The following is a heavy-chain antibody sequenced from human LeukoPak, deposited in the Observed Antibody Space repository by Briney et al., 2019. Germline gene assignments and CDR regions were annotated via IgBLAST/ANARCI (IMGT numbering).Heavy chain of an antibody. Sequence: PSETLSLTCTVPGGSISNTNYYCGWIRQPPGKGLEWIGTIYYSGITYYNPSLKSRVSISVDTSKNQFSLNLSSVTAADTAVYYCAPGDFSGFWFDPWGRGPLVTVSS. D-gene: IGHD3-10*01. V-gene: IGHV4-39*01. CDR3: APGDFSGFWFDP. CDR1: GGSISNTNYY. CDR2: IYYSGIT. J-gene: IGHJ5*02.